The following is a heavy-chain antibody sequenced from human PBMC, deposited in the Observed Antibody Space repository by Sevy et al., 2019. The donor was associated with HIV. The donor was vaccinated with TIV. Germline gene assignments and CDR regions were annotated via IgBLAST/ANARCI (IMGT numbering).Heavy chain of an antibody. CDR3: AKDIHRDPRYGNSPHFDY. V-gene: IGHV3-9*01. J-gene: IGHJ4*02. D-gene: IGHD1-1*01. CDR2: ISWNSGSI. Sequence: GGSLRLSCAASGFTFDDYAMHWVRQVPGKGLEWVSGISWNSGSIGYADSMKGRFTISRDNAKNSLYLQMNSLRAEDSALYYCAKDIHRDPRYGNSPHFDYWGQGTLVTVSS. CDR1: GFTFDDYA.